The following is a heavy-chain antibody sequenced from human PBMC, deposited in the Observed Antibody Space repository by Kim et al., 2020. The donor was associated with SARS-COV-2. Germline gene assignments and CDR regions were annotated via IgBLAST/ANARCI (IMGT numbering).Heavy chain of an antibody. CDR3: TRDTPSYCGGDCSPQD. CDR1: GFTFGDYV. V-gene: IGHV3-49*03. CDR2: IRSKAYGGTT. J-gene: IGHJ1*01. D-gene: IGHD2-21*02. Sequence: GGSLRLSCTASGFTFGDYVMSWFRQAPGKGLEWVGFIRSKAYGGTTEYAASVKGRFTISRDDSKSIAYLQMNSLKTEDKAVYYCTRDTPSYCGGDCSPQDWGQGTLVTVSS.